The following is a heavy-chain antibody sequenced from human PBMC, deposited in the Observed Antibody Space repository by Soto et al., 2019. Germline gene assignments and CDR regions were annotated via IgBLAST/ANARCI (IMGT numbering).Heavy chain of an antibody. D-gene: IGHD2-8*01. CDR2: IYHGGRN. J-gene: IGHJ4*02. CDR1: GDSVTNYF. Sequence: PSGTLFLTCPVSGDSVTNYFWGWVREPPGKGLEGVGHIYHGGRNNYSPPLRRRVTISLDSSKKKFYLKLSSVTAADTAVYFCARDPGYCTNGVCPIFDFWGQGLLVTVS. CDR3: ARDPGYCTNGVCPIFDF. V-gene: IGHV4-59*02.